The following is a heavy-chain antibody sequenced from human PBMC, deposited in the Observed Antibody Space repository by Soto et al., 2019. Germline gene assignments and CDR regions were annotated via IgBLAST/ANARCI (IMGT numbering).Heavy chain of an antibody. CDR2: VYYTGGA. CDR1: GGSIYNSHSF. CDR3: LRVVEAAPRQTVFLY. V-gene: IGHV4-39*03. D-gene: IGHD3-22*01. Sequence: SETLSLTCDVSGGSIYNSHSFWGWIRQPPGKGLEFIGSVYYTGGAYYNPSLKSRVTVSVDTSKNQLSLRVNSVTAPDTALYYRLRVVEAAPRQTVFLYWGPGILVTVSS. J-gene: IGHJ4*02.